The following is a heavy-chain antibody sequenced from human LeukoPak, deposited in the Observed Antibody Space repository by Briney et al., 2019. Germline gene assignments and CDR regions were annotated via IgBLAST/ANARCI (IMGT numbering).Heavy chain of an antibody. D-gene: IGHD3-10*01. Sequence: GASVRVSCKASEYPFTSYDIIWVRQPTGQGLEWIGWLNPNSGHTGYAQMFQGRATLTRNTSISTAFMELSSLTSEDTAVYYCARITMVRGARGGWFDPWGQGTLVTVSS. CDR3: ARITMVRGARGGWFDP. J-gene: IGHJ5*02. CDR2: LNPNSGHT. CDR1: EYPFTSYD. V-gene: IGHV1-8*01.